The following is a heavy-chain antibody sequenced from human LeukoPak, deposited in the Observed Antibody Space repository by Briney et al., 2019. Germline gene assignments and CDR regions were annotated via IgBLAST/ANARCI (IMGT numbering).Heavy chain of an antibody. J-gene: IGHJ4*02. CDR1: GGSISSSSYY. D-gene: IGHD5-18*01. V-gene: IGHV4-39*01. CDR2: IYYSGST. CDR3: ARTWIQLKYYFDY. Sequence: NPSETLSLTCTVSGGSISSSSYYWGWIRQPPGKGLEWIGSIYYSGSTYYNPSLKSRVTISVDTSKNQFSLKLSTVTAADTAVYYCARTWIQLKYYFDYWGQGTLVTVSS.